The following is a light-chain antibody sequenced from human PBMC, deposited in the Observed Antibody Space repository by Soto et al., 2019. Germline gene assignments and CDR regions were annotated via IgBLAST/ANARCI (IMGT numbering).Light chain of an antibody. CDR1: QGIGSA. CDR3: QHYNNWPLT. J-gene: IGKJ4*01. CDR2: DAS. Sequence: AIQLTQSPSSLSASVGDRVTITCRASQGIGSALAWYQQKPGKAPKLLIYDASSLESGVPSRFSGSGSGTDFTLTISSLQSEDFAVYYCQHYNNWPLTFGGGTKVDIK. V-gene: IGKV1D-13*01.